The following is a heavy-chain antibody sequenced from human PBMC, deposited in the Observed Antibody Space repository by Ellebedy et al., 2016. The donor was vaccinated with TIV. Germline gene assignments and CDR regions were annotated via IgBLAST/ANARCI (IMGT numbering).Heavy chain of an antibody. CDR1: GYTFTSYY. D-gene: IGHD1-14*01. J-gene: IGHJ4*02. CDR2: INPSGGST. V-gene: IGHV1-46*01. Sequence: AASVKVSCKASGYTFTSYYIHWMRQAPGQGLEWMGIINPSGGSTSYAQKFQGRVTMTRDTSTSTVYMELSSLRSEDTAVYYCARDLLRGQQPFDYWGQGTLVTVSS. CDR3: ARDLLRGQQPFDY.